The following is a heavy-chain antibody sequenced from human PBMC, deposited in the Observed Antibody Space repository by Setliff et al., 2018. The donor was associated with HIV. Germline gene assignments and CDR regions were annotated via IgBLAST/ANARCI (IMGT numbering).Heavy chain of an antibody. J-gene: IGHJ4*02. CDR1: GFTFSRFW. V-gene: IGHV3-74*01. CDR2: IKTDGSST. Sequence: GGSLRLSCAASGFTFSRFWMHWVRQAPGKGLVWVSRIKTDGSSTTYADSVKGRFTISRDNAKNTLYLQMNSLIAEDTAVYYCARADDYGGNFGGHLDYGGQGALVTVSS. CDR3: ARADDYGGNFGGHLDY. D-gene: IGHD4-17*01.